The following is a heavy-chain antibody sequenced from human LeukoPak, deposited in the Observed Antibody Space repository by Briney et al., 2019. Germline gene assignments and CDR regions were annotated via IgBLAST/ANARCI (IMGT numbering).Heavy chain of an antibody. CDR1: GGSISSGDYY. Sequence: SETLSLTCTVSGGSISSGDYYWSWIRQPPGKGLEWIGYIHYSGSTNYNPSLKSRVTISVDTSKNQFSLKLSSVTAADTAVYYCARMGNPATVTTDYWGQGTLVTVSS. CDR3: ARMGNPATVTTDY. CDR2: IHYSGST. D-gene: IGHD4-17*01. J-gene: IGHJ4*02. V-gene: IGHV4-61*08.